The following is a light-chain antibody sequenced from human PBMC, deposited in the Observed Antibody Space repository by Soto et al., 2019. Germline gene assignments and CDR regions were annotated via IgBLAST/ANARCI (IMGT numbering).Light chain of an antibody. CDR2: GAS. CDR3: QHYDSSPLT. J-gene: IGKJ4*01. CDR1: QTVSSNY. Sequence: EIVLTQSPGTLSLSPGERATLSCRASQTVSSNYLAWYQQKPGQAPRLLIYGASSRATGIPVRFSSSGSGTDFTLTISRLEPEDFAVYYCQHYDSSPLTFGGGTKVEIK. V-gene: IGKV3-20*01.